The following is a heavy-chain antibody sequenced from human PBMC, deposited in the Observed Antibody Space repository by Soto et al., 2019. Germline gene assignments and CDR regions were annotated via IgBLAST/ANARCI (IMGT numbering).Heavy chain of an antibody. D-gene: IGHD5-18*01. CDR2: IKSKTDGGTT. CDR1: GFTSSNAC. Sequence: GRSLHLSCPASGFTSSNACMSWVRPAPGKGREWVGRIKSKTDGGTTDYAAPVKGRFTISRDDSKNTLYLQMNSLKTLDTAVYYCTNLDSGYWGQGTLVTGSS. J-gene: IGHJ4*02. V-gene: IGHV3-15*01. CDR3: TNLDSGY.